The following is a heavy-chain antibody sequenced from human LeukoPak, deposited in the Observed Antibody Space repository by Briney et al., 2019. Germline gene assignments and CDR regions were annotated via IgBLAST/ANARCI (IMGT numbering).Heavy chain of an antibody. CDR1: GGSISSHY. Sequence: SETLSLTCTVSGGSISSHYWSWIRQPPGKGLEWIGYIYYSGSTNYNPSLKSRVTISVDTSKNQFSLKLSSVTAADTALYYCAREGRGFDYWGQGTLVTVSS. J-gene: IGHJ4*02. V-gene: IGHV4-59*11. CDR2: IYYSGST. CDR3: AREGRGFDY.